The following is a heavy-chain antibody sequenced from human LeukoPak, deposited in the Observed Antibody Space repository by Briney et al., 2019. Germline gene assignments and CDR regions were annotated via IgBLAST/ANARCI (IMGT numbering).Heavy chain of an antibody. CDR3: ARAFYDSSGYYYYFDY. CDR1: GYTLTSYG. J-gene: IGHJ4*02. Sequence: ASVKVSCKASGYTLTSYGISWVRQAPGQGLEWMGWTTAYNGNTNYAQKLQGRVTMTTDTSTSTAYMELRSLRSDDTAVFYCARAFYDSSGYYYYFDYWGQGTLVTVSS. V-gene: IGHV1-18*01. D-gene: IGHD3-22*01. CDR2: TTAYNGNT.